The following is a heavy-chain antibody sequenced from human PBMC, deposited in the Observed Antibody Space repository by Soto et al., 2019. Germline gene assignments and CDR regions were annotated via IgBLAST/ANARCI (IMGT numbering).Heavy chain of an antibody. D-gene: IGHD2-15*01. CDR1: GGTFSSYA. J-gene: IGHJ5*02. CDR2: IIPIFGTA. Sequence: QVQLVQSGAEVKKPGSSVKVSCKASGGTFSSYAISWVRQAPGQGLEWMGGIIPIFGTANYAQKFQGRVTITADESTSTAYMELSSLRSEDTAVYYCARDPTLGYCSGGSCRRPYNRFDPWGQGTLVTVSS. V-gene: IGHV1-69*01. CDR3: ARDPTLGYCSGGSCRRPYNRFDP.